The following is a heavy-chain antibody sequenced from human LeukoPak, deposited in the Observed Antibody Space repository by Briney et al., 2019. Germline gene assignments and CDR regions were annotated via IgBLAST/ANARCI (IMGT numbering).Heavy chain of an antibody. J-gene: IGHJ3*02. CDR2: IRSGGEGT. V-gene: IGHV3-23*01. CDR3: ARDPNGDYVAAFEM. D-gene: IGHD4-17*01. Sequence: GGSLRLSCAASGFTFTNYAMIWGRQAPGGGLEWVSAIRSGGEGTLYADSVKGRFTISRDNSKNTLFLQMNNMRAEDTAVYYCARDPNGDYVAAFEMWGPGTKVTVS. CDR1: GFTFTNYA.